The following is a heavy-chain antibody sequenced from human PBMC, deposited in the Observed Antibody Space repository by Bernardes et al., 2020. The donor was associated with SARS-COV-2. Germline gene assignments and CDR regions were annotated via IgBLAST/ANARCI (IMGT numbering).Heavy chain of an antibody. D-gene: IGHD2-21*02. CDR2: INGGGSST. J-gene: IGHJ4*02. CDR3: VRGTGNYGDWDY. V-gene: IGHV3-74*01. CDR1: GFTFSNSW. Sequence: VGSLLLSCGASGFTFSNSWMHWVRQAPGQGLVWVSRINGGGSSTNYADSVKGRFTISRDNAKNTLYLQMNSLRPEDTALYYCVRGTGNYGDWDYWGQGTLVTGS.